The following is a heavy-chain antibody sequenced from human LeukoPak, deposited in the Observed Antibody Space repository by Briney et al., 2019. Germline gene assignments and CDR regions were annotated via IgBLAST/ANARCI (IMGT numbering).Heavy chain of an antibody. CDR2: MNPNSGNT. D-gene: IGHD2-15*01. Sequence: GASVKVSCKASGYTFTSYDIDWVRQATGQGLEWMGWMNPNSGNTGYAQKFQGRVTMTRNTSISTAYMELSSLRSEDTAVYYCARLLTEDEMYYFDYWGPGTLVTVSS. CDR3: ARLLTEDEMYYFDY. V-gene: IGHV1-8*01. J-gene: IGHJ4*02. CDR1: GYTFTSYD.